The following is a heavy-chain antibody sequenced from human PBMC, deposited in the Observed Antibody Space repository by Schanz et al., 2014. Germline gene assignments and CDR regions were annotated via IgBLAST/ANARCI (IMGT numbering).Heavy chain of an antibody. CDR3: AKDISDTSGKDDY. J-gene: IGHJ4*02. CDR2: ISGTGGDDT. CDR1: GFSLDIFA. Sequence: EVQLVESGGGLVQPGGSLRLSCATSGFSLDIFAVSWVRQAPGKGLEWVSSISGTGGDDTYYADSVKGRFTISRDNSKNTLFLQMNSLRVEDSAIYYCAKDISDTSGKDDYWGQGTLVIVSS. D-gene: IGHD3-22*01. V-gene: IGHV3-23*04.